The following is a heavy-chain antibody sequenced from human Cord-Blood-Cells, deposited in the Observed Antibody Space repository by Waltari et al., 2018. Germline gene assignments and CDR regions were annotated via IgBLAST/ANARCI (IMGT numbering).Heavy chain of an antibody. J-gene: IGHJ3*02. CDR3: AHRVTTKRITRVQGVIEDAFEI. D-gene: IGHD3-10*01. V-gene: IGHV2-5*02. CDR1: GFSLSTSGVC. Sequence: QITLKESGPTLVKPTQTLTLTCTFSGFSLSTSGVCVGWIRQPPGKALEWLALMYWDDDKRYSQSLKGRLTITKDTAKNQVVLTRTNMDPVDTATYYCAHRVTTKRITRVQGVIEDAFEIWGQGTMVTVSS. CDR2: MYWDDDK.